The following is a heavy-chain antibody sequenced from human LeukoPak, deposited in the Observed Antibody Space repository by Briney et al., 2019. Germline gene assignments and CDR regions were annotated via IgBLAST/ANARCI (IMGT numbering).Heavy chain of an antibody. V-gene: IGHV4-30-2*01. D-gene: IGHD3-10*01. CDR3: ARGGGFYGSGTTHFDY. Sequence: SETLSLTCAVSGVSITSGAYAWSWIRQPPGKGLEWIGYIYRSGSTSYKPSLKSRLSITIDKSKNQFSLNLRSVTAADTAFYYCARGGGFYGSGTTHFDYWGQGTLATVSS. CDR2: IYRSGST. J-gene: IGHJ4*02. CDR1: GVSITSGAYA.